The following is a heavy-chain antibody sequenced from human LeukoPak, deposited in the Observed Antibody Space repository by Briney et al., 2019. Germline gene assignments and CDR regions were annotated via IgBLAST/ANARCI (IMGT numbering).Heavy chain of an antibody. CDR1: GYTFTSYY. CDR2: INPSGGST. Sequence: ASVKVSCKASGYTFTSYYMHWVRQAPGQGLEWMGIINPSGGSTSYAQKFQGRVTMTRDMSTSTVYMELSSLRSEDTAVYYCAREWRGTMIVVPDAFDIWGQGTMVTLSS. J-gene: IGHJ3*02. D-gene: IGHD3-22*01. V-gene: IGHV1-46*01. CDR3: AREWRGTMIVVPDAFDI.